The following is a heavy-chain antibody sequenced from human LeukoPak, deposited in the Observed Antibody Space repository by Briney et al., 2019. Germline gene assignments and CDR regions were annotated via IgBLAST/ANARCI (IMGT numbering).Heavy chain of an antibody. D-gene: IGHD3-10*01. J-gene: IGHJ4*02. CDR1: GGSISSYY. Sequence: SGPTLVKPSETLSLTCTVSGGSISSYYWSWIRQPSGKGLEWIGYIYYSGSTNYNPSLKSRVTISVDTSTNQFSLKLTSVTAADTAVYYCTRHGDVRGFKSFYFDYWGQGTLVTVSS. CDR2: IYYSGST. CDR3: TRHGDVRGFKSFYFDY. V-gene: IGHV4-59*08.